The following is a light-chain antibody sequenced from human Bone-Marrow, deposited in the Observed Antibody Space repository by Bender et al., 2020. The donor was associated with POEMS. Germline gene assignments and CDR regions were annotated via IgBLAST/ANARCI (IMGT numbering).Light chain of an antibody. CDR1: SSDVGGYNY. Sequence: GSPGQSVTISCTGTSSDVGGYNYVSWYQQHPGKAPKLMIYEVNKRPSGVPDRFSGSRSGNTASLTVSGLLAEDEADYYCCSSTSDNNMVFGGGTKVTVL. J-gene: IGLJ2*01. CDR2: EVN. CDR3: CSSTSDNNMV. V-gene: IGLV2-8*01.